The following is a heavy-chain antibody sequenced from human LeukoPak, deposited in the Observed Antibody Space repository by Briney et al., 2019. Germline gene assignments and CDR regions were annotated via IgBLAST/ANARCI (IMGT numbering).Heavy chain of an antibody. V-gene: IGHV4-34*01. J-gene: IGHJ5*02. CDR3: ARGEATRRYSGSTSWFDP. CDR2: INHSGST. Sequence: SETLSLTCAVYGGSFSGYYWSWIRQPPGKGLEWIGEINHSGSTNYNPSLESRVTISVDTSKNQFSLKLSSVTAADTAVYYCARGEATRRYSGSTSWFDPWGQGTLVTVSS. CDR1: GGSFSGYY. D-gene: IGHD1-26*01.